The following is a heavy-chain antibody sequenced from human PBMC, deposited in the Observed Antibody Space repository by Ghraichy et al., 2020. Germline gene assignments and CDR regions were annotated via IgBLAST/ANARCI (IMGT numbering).Heavy chain of an antibody. Sequence: SETLSLTCTVSGGSISSSSYYWGWIRQPPGKGLEWIGSIYYSGSTYYNPSLKSQVTISVDTSKNQFSLKLSSVTAADTAVYYCARSYSSRNFDYWGQGTLVTVSS. CDR3: ARSYSSRNFDY. D-gene: IGHD6-13*01. CDR1: GGSISSSSYY. V-gene: IGHV4-39*01. J-gene: IGHJ4*02. CDR2: IYYSGST.